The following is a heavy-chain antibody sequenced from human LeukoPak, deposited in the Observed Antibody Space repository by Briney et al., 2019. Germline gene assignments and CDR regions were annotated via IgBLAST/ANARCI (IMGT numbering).Heavy chain of an antibody. Sequence: SETLSLTCTVSGGSISSSSYYWGWIRQPPGKGLEWIGSIYYSGSTYYNPSLKSRVTISVDTSKNQFSLKLSSVTAADTAVYYCARRIVVVVAASNWFDPWGQGTLVTVSS. D-gene: IGHD2-15*01. CDR2: IYYSGST. CDR3: ARRIVVVVAASNWFDP. CDR1: GGSISSSSYY. J-gene: IGHJ5*02. V-gene: IGHV4-39*01.